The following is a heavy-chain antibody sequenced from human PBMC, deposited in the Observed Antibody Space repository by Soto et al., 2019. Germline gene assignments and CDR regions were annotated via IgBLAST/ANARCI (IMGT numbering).Heavy chain of an antibody. J-gene: IGHJ5*02. D-gene: IGHD3-10*01. Sequence: PSETLSLTCAVYGGSFSSYYWSGIRQPPGKGLEWIGEIYHSGSTNYNPSLKSRVTISVDKSKNQFSLKLSSVTAADTAVYYCASRVGWFGEQDNWFDPWGQGTLVTVSS. CDR3: ASRVGWFGEQDNWFDP. CDR2: IYHSGST. CDR1: GGSFSSYY. V-gene: IGHV4-34*01.